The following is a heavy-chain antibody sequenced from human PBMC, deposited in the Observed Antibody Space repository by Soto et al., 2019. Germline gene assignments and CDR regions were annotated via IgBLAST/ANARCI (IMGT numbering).Heavy chain of an antibody. CDR3: ARNMVRGVIHHYGMDV. CDR2: IDPSDSYT. CDR1: GYSFTSYW. Sequence: GESLKISCKGSGYSFTSYWISWVRQMPGKGLEWMGRIDPSDSYTNYSPSFQGHVTISADKSISTAYLQWSSLKASDTAMYYCARNMVRGVIHHYGMDVWGQGTTVTVSS. D-gene: IGHD3-10*01. V-gene: IGHV5-10-1*01. J-gene: IGHJ6*02.